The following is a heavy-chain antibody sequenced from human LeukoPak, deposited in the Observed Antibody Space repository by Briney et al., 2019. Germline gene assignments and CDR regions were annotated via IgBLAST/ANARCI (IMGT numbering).Heavy chain of an antibody. CDR2: ISTSGGST. V-gene: IGHV3-23*01. J-gene: IGHJ4*02. CDR1: GFTFSNSA. CDR3: AKDVRMATLTGG. Sequence: GGSLRLSCAASGFTFSNSAMTWVRQAPGQGLEWVSPISTSGGSTYYADSVRGRFTISRDNSENPLYQQMSSLRDEDTAVYYCAKDVRMATLTGGWGQGTLVTVSS. D-gene: IGHD5-24*01.